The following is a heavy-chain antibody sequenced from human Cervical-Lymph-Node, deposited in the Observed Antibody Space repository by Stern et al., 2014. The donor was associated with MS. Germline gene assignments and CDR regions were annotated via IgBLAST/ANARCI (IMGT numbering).Heavy chain of an antibody. CDR1: GGSISSSSYY. V-gene: IGHV4-39*01. CDR3: ARHGGKTYYFDY. CDR2: IYYSGST. Sequence: QVQLQESGPGLVKPSETLSLTCTVSGGSISSSSYYWGWIRQPPGKGLEWIGSIYYSGSTYYNPSLKSRVTISVDKSKNQFSLKLSSVTAADTAVYYCARHGGKTYYFDYWGQGTLVTVSS. D-gene: IGHD2-15*01. J-gene: IGHJ4*02.